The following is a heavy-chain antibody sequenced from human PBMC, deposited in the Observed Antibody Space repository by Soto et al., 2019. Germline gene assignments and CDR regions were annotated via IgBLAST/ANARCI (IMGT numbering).Heavy chain of an antibody. CDR3: VRNGYYSLDV. CDR1: GDSIIGTGW. D-gene: IGHD3-22*01. V-gene: IGHV4-4*02. Sequence: QVQLQESGPGLVRPSGTLSLTCAVSGDSIIGTGWWSWVRQSPGKGLDWIGEVYHSGATNYNPSLKCRVPISVDTSRNQFSLNLGSVTAADTAVYYCVRNGYYSLDVWGQGTTVTVSS. J-gene: IGHJ6*02. CDR2: VYHSGAT.